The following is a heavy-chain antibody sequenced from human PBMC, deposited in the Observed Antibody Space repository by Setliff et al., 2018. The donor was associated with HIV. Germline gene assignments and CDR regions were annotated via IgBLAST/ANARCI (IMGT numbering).Heavy chain of an antibody. CDR2: FDPEDDET. D-gene: IGHD3-9*01. J-gene: IGHJ3*02. CDR3: ATSGFYDILTGPTPGAFDI. Sequence: GASVKVSCKVSGHRLTELSIHWVRQAPGEGLEWVGGFDPEDDETVYAEKFQGRVTMTEDTSTDTAYIALSSLGSEDTAMYYCATSGFYDILTGPTPGAFDIWGQGTWVTVS. V-gene: IGHV1-24*01. CDR1: GHRLTELS.